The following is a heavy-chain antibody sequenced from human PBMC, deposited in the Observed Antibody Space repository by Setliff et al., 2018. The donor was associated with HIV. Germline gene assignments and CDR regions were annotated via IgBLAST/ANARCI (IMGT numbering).Heavy chain of an antibody. CDR2: TCYSATT. D-gene: IGHD6-13*01. V-gene: IGHV4-59*01. CDR3: ARRSGAAVFYYFDY. J-gene: IGHJ4*02. CDR1: GGSIGSYC. Sequence: SETLSLTCTVSGGSIGSYCWSWIRQPPGKGLEWIGTTCYSATTNYNPSLKNRVAISVDTSKNQFSLKLTSVTPADTDVYYCARRSGAAVFYYFDYWGQGTLVTVSS.